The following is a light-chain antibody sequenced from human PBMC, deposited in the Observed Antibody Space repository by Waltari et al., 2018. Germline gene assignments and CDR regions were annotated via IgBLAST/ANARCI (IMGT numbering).Light chain of an antibody. CDR2: DAA. CDR1: QSVSSY. Sequence: EIVLTQSPATLSLSPGERATLSCRASQSVSSYLGWYQQTPGQAPRPLIYDAANRATGIPARFSGSWSGTDFTLTISSLEPEDFAVYYCQQRSDWPPHFGQGTRLEMK. CDR3: QQRSDWPPH. V-gene: IGKV3-11*01. J-gene: IGKJ5*01.